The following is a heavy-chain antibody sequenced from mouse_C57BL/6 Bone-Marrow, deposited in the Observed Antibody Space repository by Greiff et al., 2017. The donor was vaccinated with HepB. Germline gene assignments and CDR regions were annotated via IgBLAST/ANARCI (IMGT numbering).Heavy chain of an antibody. V-gene: IGHV5-9-1*02. CDR2: ISSGGDYI. J-gene: IGHJ4*01. D-gene: IGHD2-2*01. CDR3: TRDGYGYFFYYAMDY. Sequence: EVKVVESGEGLVKPGGSLKLSCAASGFTFSSYAMSWVRQTPEKRLEWVAYISSGGDYIYYADNVKGRFTISRDNARNTLYLQMSSLKSEDTAMYYCTRDGYGYFFYYAMDYWGQGTSVTVSS. CDR1: GFTFSSYA.